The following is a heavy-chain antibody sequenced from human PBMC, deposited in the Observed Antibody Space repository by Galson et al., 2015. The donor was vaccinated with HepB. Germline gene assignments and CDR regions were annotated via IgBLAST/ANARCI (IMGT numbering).Heavy chain of an antibody. V-gene: IGHV3-23*01. CDR3: AKEGSPHLYSSGWYGMHWYFDL. CDR2: ISGSGGST. Sequence: SLRLSCAASGFTFSSYAMSWVRQAPGKGLEWVSAISGSGGSTYYADSVKGRFTISRDNSKNTLYLQMNSLRAEDTAVYYCAKEGSPHLYSSGWYGMHWYFDLWGRGTLVTVSS. J-gene: IGHJ2*01. CDR1: GFTFSSYA. D-gene: IGHD6-19*01.